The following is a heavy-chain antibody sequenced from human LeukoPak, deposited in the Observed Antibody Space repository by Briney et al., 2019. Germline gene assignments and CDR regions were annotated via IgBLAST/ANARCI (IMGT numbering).Heavy chain of an antibody. D-gene: IGHD3-16*01. CDR1: GSSMSSYY. CDR3: ARGRYGWLPFDY. J-gene: IGHJ4*02. Sequence: SETLSLTCTVSGSSMSSYYWSWIRQPPGKGLEGIGYIYYSGSTNYNPSLKSRVTISVDTSKNQFTLKLSSVTAADTAVYYCARGRYGWLPFDYWGQGTLVTVSS. V-gene: IGHV4-59*01. CDR2: IYYSGST.